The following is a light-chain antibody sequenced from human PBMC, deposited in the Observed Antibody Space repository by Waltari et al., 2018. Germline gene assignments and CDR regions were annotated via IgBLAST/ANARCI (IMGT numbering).Light chain of an antibody. J-gene: IGKJ2*01. V-gene: IGKV3-15*01. CDR3: LQYDSWPPYT. Sequence: EMVLTQSPGTLSVSPGESATLSCRARQSVSSNLAWYQQRPGQPPRLLIYGASTRATGIPARFSCSGSGTEFTLTISSLQSEDFAVYYCLQYDSWPPYTFGQGTKLEIK. CDR1: QSVSSN. CDR2: GAS.